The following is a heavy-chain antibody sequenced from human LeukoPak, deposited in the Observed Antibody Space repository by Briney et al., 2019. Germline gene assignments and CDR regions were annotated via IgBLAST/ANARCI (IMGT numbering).Heavy chain of an antibody. D-gene: IGHD6-19*01. CDR3: ATAGGYYYYGMDV. Sequence: ASVTVSCKASGYTFTGYYMHWVRQAPGQGLEWMGWINPNSGGTNYAQKFQGWVTMTRDTSISTAYMELSRLRSDDTAVYYCATAGGYYYYGMDVWGQGTTVTVSS. J-gene: IGHJ6*02. CDR2: INPNSGGT. V-gene: IGHV1-2*04. CDR1: GYTFTGYY.